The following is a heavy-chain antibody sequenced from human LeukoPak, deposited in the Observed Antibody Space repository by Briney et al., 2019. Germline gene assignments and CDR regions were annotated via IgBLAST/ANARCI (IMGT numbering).Heavy chain of an antibody. J-gene: IGHJ4*02. D-gene: IGHD2/OR15-2a*01. CDR1: GFTFTDHY. CDR2: VGPHSTFT. V-gene: IGHV1-2*02. CDR3: VREGEGPLSKDFDY. Sequence: ASVKVSCKSSGFTFTDHYIHWVRQGPGQGLEWMGYVGPHSTFTSSPQEFQGKVTMTRDASMSTAYMELTRLTSDDMAVYYCVREGEGPLSKDFDYWGQGTLVTVSS.